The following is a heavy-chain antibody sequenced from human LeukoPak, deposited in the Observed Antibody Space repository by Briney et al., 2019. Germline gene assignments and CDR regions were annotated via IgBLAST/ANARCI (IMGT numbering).Heavy chain of an antibody. J-gene: IGHJ4*02. D-gene: IGHD6-19*01. CDR2: IYYSGST. CDR1: GGSISSSNW. V-gene: IGHV4-4*02. CDR3: ARAAYSSGWYEVDY. Sequence: SGTLSLTCAVSGGSISSSNWWSWVRQPPGKGLEWIGYIYYSGSTNYNPSLKSRVTISVDTSKNQFSLKLSSVTAADTAVYYCARAAYSSGWYEVDYWGQGTLVTVSS.